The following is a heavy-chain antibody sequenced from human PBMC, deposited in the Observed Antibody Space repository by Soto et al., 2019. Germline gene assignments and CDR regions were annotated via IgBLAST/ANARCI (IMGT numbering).Heavy chain of an antibody. D-gene: IGHD1-26*01. V-gene: IGHV4-34*01. CDR2: INHSGFT. Sequence: SETLSLTCAVPGGSLRGHYWSWIRQSPEKGLEWIGEINHSGFTNYNPTLKSRVTISRDASKNQFSLRLSSMTAADSAVYFCARAAVKLGATLFDSWGQGTLVTVSS. CDR1: GGSLRGHY. CDR3: ARAAVKLGATLFDS. J-gene: IGHJ4*02.